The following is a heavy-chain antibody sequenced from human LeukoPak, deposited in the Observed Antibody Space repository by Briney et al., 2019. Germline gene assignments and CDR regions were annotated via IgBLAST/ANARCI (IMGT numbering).Heavy chain of an antibody. D-gene: IGHD6-6*01. CDR2: IYPGDSDT. CDR3: ARGFLEYSSSYHFQH. CDR1: GYSFTSYW. V-gene: IGHV5-51*01. J-gene: IGHJ1*01. Sequence: GESLKISCKGSGYSFTSYWIGWVRQMPGKGLEWMGIIYPGDSDTRYSPSFQGQVTISADKSFSTAYLQWSSLKASDTAMYYCARGFLEYSSSYHFQHWGQGTLVTVSS.